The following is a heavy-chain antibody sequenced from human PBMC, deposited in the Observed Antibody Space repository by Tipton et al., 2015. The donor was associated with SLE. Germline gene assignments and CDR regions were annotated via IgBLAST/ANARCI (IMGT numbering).Heavy chain of an antibody. CDR2: TYYRSKWYN. D-gene: IGHD1-1*01. CDR1: GDSVSSNSAA. CDR3: ASDGVWNPI. V-gene: IGHV6-1*01. Sequence: LRLSCAISGDSVSSNSAAWNWIRQSPSRGLEWLGRTYYRSKWYNDYAVSVKSRITINPDTSKNQFSLKLSSVTAADTAVYYCASDGVWNPIWGQGTMVTVSS. J-gene: IGHJ3*02.